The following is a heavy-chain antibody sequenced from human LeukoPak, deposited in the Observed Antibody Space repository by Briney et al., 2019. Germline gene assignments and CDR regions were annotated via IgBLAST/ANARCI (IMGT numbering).Heavy chain of an antibody. CDR3: ARPYGSGGYFDY. Sequence: SETLSLTCTVSSGSISTSNYYWGWVRQPPGKALEWIGNIFYSGSTYYSPSLKSRVTISLDTSKNQFSLKLSSVTAADTAVYYCARPYGSGGYFDYWGQGTLVTVSS. V-gene: IGHV4-39*07. CDR2: IFYSGST. D-gene: IGHD3-10*01. CDR1: SGSISTSNYY. J-gene: IGHJ4*02.